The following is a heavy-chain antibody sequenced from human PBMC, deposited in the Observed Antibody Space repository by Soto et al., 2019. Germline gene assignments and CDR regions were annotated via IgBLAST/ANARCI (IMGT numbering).Heavy chain of an antibody. J-gene: IGHJ1*01. V-gene: IGHV1-3*01. CDR2: INAGNGNT. D-gene: IGHD6-13*01. Sequence: SVKVSCKSXGXXXXXXXVEWVRQXXXQXXXWMGWINAGNGNTKYSQKFQGRVTITRDTSESTGYMGVRSLSSEATAVYSCARENRVALTYSSSWYSQNKEYFKHWGQGTLVTVSS. CDR1: GXXXXXXX. CDR3: ARENRVALTYSSSWYSQNKEYFKH.